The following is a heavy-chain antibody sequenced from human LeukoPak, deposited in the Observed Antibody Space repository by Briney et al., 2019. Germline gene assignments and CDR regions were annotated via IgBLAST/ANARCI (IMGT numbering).Heavy chain of an antibody. CDR3: ARDSCSGGSCYSGQYYFDY. Sequence: ASVKVSCMASGYTFTDYYIHWVRQAPGQGREWMGWINPNSGGTKYAQNFQGRVTMTRDTSITTAYMELSRLRSGDTAVYYCARDSCSGGSCYSGQYYFDYWGQGTRVTVSS. CDR1: GYTFTDYY. J-gene: IGHJ4*02. V-gene: IGHV1-2*02. CDR2: INPNSGGT. D-gene: IGHD2-15*01.